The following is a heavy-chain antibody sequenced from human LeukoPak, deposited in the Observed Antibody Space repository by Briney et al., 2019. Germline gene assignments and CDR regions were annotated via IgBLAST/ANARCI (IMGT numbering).Heavy chain of an antibody. CDR1: GGSISSGVYY. CDR2: IYHSGST. CDR3: ARTYDFSGYYMDY. Sequence: SETLSLTCNVSGGSISSGVYYWSWIRQPPGKGLEWIGYIYHSGSTYYNPSLKSRVTISVDRSKNQFSLNLSSVTAADTAVYFCARTYDFSGYYMDYWGQGTLVTVSS. D-gene: IGHD3-22*01. V-gene: IGHV4-30-2*01. J-gene: IGHJ4*02.